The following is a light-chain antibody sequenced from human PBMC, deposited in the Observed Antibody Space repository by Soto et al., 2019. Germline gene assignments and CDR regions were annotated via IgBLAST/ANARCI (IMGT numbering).Light chain of an antibody. CDR3: R. V-gene: IGKV2-30*01. J-gene: IGKJ1*01. CDR1: QSLVYSDGNTY. CDR2: KVS. Sequence: DVVMTQSPLSLPVTLGQPASISCRSSQSLVYSDGNTYLNWFQQRPGQSPRPLIYKVSNRDSGVPDRFSGSGSGTDFTLKISRVEAEDVAVYYTRFGQGTKVEIK.